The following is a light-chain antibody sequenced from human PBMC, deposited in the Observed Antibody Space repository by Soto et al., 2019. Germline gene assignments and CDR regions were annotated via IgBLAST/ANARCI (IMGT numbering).Light chain of an antibody. J-gene: IGKJ4*01. Sequence: DIQMTQFRSSLSASVGHIVTITFRASQTIRSHLNWYQQKPGEAPKIVIYATSTLQSGVPSRFNGSVSGTDFTLSISSLQPEDFATYYCQQTYRTPLTFGGGTKVDIK. CDR2: ATS. V-gene: IGKV1-39*01. CDR3: QQTYRTPLT. CDR1: QTIRSH.